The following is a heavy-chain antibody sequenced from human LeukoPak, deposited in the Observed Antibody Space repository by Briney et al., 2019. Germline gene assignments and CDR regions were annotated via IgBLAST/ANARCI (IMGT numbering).Heavy chain of an antibody. V-gene: IGHV3-74*01. Sequence: GGSLRLSCAASGFTFSSNWMHWVRQAPGKGLVWVSRINSDGGSTTYADSVKGRFTISRDNAKNTLYLQMNSLRAEDTAVYYCAKEPPKVAHFDYWGQGTLVTVSS. D-gene: IGHD2-15*01. J-gene: IGHJ4*02. CDR1: GFTFSSNW. CDR3: AKEPPKVAHFDY. CDR2: INSDGGST.